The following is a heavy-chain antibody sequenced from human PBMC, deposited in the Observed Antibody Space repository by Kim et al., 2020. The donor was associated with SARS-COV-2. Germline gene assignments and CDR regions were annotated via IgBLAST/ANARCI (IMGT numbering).Heavy chain of an antibody. J-gene: IGHJ1*01. Sequence: GGSLRLSCAASGFTFNIYSMNWVRQAPGKGLEWVSYISSSCSTIYYADSVKGRFTISRDNAKSSLFLQMNTLRDEDSAIYYCARDYYGDSALDSWGQGTL. V-gene: IGHV3-48*02. CDR2: ISSSCSTI. D-gene: IGHD4-17*01. CDR1: GFTFNIYS. CDR3: ARDYYGDSALDS.